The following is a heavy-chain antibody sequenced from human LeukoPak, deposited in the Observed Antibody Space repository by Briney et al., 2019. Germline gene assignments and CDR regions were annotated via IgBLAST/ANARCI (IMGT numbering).Heavy chain of an antibody. CDR2: INHSGST. V-gene: IGHV4-34*01. Sequence: PSETLSLTCAVYGGSFSGYYWSWIRQPPGKGLEWIGEINHSGSTNYNPSLKSRVTISVDTSKNQFSLKLSSVTAADTAVYYCARDGPAYTSRWYDYYYGLDVWGQGTTVTVS. D-gene: IGHD2-2*01. CDR3: ARDGPAYTSRWYDYYYGLDV. J-gene: IGHJ6*02. CDR1: GGSFSGYY.